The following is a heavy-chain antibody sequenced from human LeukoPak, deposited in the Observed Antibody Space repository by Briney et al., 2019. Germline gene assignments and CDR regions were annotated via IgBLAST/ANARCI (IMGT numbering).Heavy chain of an antibody. CDR2: INHSGST. D-gene: IGHD3-22*01. V-gene: IGHV4-34*01. CDR1: GGSFSGYY. Sequence: KPSETLSLTCAVYGGSFSGYYWSWIRQPPGKGLEWIGEINHSGSTNYNPSLKSRVTISLDTSENQFSLKLSSVTAADTAVYYCARGANYYDSSGYSATFDYWGQGTLVTVSS. J-gene: IGHJ4*02. CDR3: ARGANYYDSSGYSATFDY.